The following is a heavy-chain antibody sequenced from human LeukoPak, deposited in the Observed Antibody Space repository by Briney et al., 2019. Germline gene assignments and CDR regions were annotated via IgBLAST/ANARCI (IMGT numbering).Heavy chain of an antibody. Sequence: SETLSLTCTVSGGSISSYYWSWIRQPPGKGLEWIGYIYYSGSTNYNPSLKSRVTISVDTSKNQFSLKLSSVTAADTAVYYCARGSYCGGDCSDYFDYWGQGTPVTVSS. CDR2: IYYSGST. CDR1: GGSISSYY. V-gene: IGHV4-59*01. CDR3: ARGSYCGGDCSDYFDY. D-gene: IGHD2-21*02. J-gene: IGHJ4*02.